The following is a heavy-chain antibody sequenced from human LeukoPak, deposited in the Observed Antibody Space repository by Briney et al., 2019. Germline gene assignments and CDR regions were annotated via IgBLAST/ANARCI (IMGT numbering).Heavy chain of an antibody. D-gene: IGHD3-22*01. CDR3: ARVGNYYDSSGYYYVFDY. V-gene: IGHV3-20*04. Sequence: GGSLRLPCAASGFTFYDYGMSWVRQAPGKGLEWVSGINWNGGSTGYADSVKGRFTISRDNAKNSLYLQMNSLRAEDTALYYCARVGNYYDSSGYYYVFDYWGQGTLVTVSS. CDR2: INWNGGST. J-gene: IGHJ4*02. CDR1: GFTFYDYG.